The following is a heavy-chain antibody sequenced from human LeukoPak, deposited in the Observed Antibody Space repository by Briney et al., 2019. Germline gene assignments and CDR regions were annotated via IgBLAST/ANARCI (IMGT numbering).Heavy chain of an antibody. J-gene: IGHJ3*02. CDR3: ARESRSDAFDI. CDR2: IYYSGST. V-gene: IGHV4-59*01. Sequence: SETLSLTCTGSGGSISSYYWSWIRQPPGKGLEWIGYIYYSGSTNYNPSLKSRVTISVDTSKDQFSLKLSSVTAADTAVYYCARESRSDAFDIWGQGTMVTVSS. CDR1: GGSISSYY.